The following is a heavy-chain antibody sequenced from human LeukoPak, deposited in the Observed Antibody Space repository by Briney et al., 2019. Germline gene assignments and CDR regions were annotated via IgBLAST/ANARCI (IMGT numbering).Heavy chain of an antibody. J-gene: IGHJ1*01. D-gene: IGHD3-22*01. CDR3: ARGTYYYDSSGYYYIGVWQYFQH. CDR2: IIPIFGTA. CDR1: GGTFSSYA. V-gene: IGHV1-69*05. Sequence: SVKVSCKASGGTFSSYAISCVRQAPGQPLEWMGGIIPIFGTADSAQKFQGRVTITTDESTTTAYMELSSLRSEDTAVYYCARGTYYYDSSGYYYIGVWQYFQHWGQGTLVTVSS.